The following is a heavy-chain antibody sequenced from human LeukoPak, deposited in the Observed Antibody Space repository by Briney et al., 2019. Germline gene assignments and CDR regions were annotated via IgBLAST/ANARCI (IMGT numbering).Heavy chain of an antibody. CDR1: GDSIRSVDYY. D-gene: IGHD5-18*01. V-gene: IGHV4-30-4*01. CDR2: IHYSGST. CDR3: AREGGYSYGYSSNVVDY. Sequence: SSETLSLTCTVSGDSIRSVDYYWSWIRQPPGKGLEWIGYIHYSGSTYYNPSLKSRVTISVDTSKNQFSLKLSSVTAADTAVYYCAREGGYSYGYSSNVVDYWGQGTLVTVSS. J-gene: IGHJ4*02.